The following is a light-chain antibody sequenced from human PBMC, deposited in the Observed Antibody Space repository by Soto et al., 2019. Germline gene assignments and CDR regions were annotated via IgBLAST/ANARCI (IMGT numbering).Light chain of an antibody. CDR1: QSISSW. Sequence: IQISQSPSTVSASVGDRVTITCRASQSISSWLAWYQQKPGKAPKLLIYDASSLESGVPSRFSGSGSGTEFTLTISSLQPDDFATYYCQQYNSYPWTFGQGTKVDI. CDR3: QQYNSYPWT. CDR2: DAS. J-gene: IGKJ1*01. V-gene: IGKV1-5*01.